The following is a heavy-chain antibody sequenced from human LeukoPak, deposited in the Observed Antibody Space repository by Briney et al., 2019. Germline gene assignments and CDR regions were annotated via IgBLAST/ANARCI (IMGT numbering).Heavy chain of an antibody. V-gene: IGHV1-24*01. CDR2: FDPEDGET. D-gene: IGHD4-23*01. CDR3: AKDLGYGGNHAGGDYFDY. Sequence: ASVKVSCKVSGYTLTELSMHWVRQAPGKGLEWMGGFDPEDGETIYAQKFQGRVTMTEDTSTDTAYMELSSLRSEDTAVYYCAKDLGYGGNHAGGDYFDYWGQGTLVTVSS. J-gene: IGHJ4*02. CDR1: GYTLTELS.